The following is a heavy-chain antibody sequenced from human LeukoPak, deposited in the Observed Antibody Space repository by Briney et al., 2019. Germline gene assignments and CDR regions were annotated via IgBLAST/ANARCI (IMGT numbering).Heavy chain of an antibody. J-gene: IGHJ4*02. V-gene: IGHV5-51*01. CDR3: ARLYYGSGSYYRRASKSGYYFDY. CDR2: INPGDSDT. Sequence: HGESLKISCKGSGYSFTSYWIGWVRQMPGKGLEWMGIINPGDSDTRYSPSFQGQVTISADKSISTAYLQWSSLKASDTAMYYCARLYYGSGSYYRRASKSGYYFDYWGQGTLVTVSS. D-gene: IGHD3-10*01. CDR1: GYSFTSYW.